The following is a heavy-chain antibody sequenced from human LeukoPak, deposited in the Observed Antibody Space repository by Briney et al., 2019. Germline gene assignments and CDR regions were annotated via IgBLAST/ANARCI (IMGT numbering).Heavy chain of an antibody. CDR3: ARRRYYDSTGYLD. CDR1: GDSISSSSYY. D-gene: IGHD3-22*01. Sequence: PSETLSLTCTISGDSISSSSYYWRWIRRPPGKGLEWIGDIYYRGSTYYNPSLKSRASISIDTSNNQFSLTLNSVTAADTALYFCARRRYYDSTGYLDWGQGTLVTVSS. V-gene: IGHV4-39*01. J-gene: IGHJ1*01. CDR2: IYYRGST.